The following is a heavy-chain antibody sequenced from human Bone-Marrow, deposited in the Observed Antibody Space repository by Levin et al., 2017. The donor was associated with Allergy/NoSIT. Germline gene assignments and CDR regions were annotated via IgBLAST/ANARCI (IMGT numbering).Heavy chain of an antibody. Sequence: SVKVSCKASGGTFSSYAISWVRQAPGQGLEWMGGIIPIFGTANYAQKFQGRVTITADESTSTAYMELSSLRSEDTAVYYCARTVLYSYGYDYYYGMDVWGQGTTVTVSS. D-gene: IGHD5-18*01. CDR3: ARTVLYSYGYDYYYGMDV. CDR2: IIPIFGTA. CDR1: GGTFSSYA. V-gene: IGHV1-69*13. J-gene: IGHJ6*02.